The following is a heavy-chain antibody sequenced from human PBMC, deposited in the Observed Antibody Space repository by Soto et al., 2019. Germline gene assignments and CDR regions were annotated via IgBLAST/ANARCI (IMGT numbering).Heavy chain of an antibody. CDR2: IIPIFGTA. J-gene: IGHJ3*02. D-gene: IGHD3-22*01. CDR3: ASMIVVATIPVGAFDI. Sequence: GASVKVSCKASGGTFSSYAISWVRQAPGQGLEWMGGIIPIFGTANYAQKFQGRVTITADESTSTAYMELSSLRSEDTAVYYCASMIVVATIPVGAFDIWGQGTMVTVSS. V-gene: IGHV1-69*13. CDR1: GGTFSSYA.